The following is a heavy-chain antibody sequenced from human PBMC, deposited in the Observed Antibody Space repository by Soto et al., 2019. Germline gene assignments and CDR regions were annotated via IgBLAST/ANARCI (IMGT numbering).Heavy chain of an antibody. J-gene: IGHJ6*02. V-gene: IGHV1-69*12. D-gene: IGHD5-18*01. Sequence: QVQLVQSGAEVKKPGSSVKVSCKASGGTFSSYAISWVRQAPGQGLEWMGGIIPIFGTANYAQKFQGRVTITADESTRTAYMELSSLRSEDTAVYYGARGSGYSYGYGGVWGMDVWGQGTTVTVSS. CDR3: ARGSGYSYGYGGVWGMDV. CDR1: GGTFSSYA. CDR2: IIPIFGTA.